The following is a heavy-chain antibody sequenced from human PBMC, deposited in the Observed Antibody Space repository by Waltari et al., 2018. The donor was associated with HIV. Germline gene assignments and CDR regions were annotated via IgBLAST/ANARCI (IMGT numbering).Heavy chain of an antibody. J-gene: IGHJ2*01. CDR2: IWYDGSKK. CDR3: ARGAPWDGYNSDWYFDL. D-gene: IGHD5-12*01. CDR1: VFTFNNYG. Sequence: QVQLVQWGGGVVQPGRSLRLSCAASVFTFNNYGMSWARQTPGKGLDWVAVIWYDGSKKDYADSVKGRFTISRDNSNNRLYLQMNSLRVDDTAVYLCARGAPWDGYNSDWYFDLWGRGTLVTVSS. V-gene: IGHV3-33*01.